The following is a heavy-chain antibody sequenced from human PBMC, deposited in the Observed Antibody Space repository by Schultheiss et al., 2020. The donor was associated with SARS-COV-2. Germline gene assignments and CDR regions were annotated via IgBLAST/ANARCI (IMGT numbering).Heavy chain of an antibody. J-gene: IGHJ6*02. D-gene: IGHD4-23*01. CDR1: GFTFSSYA. CDR3: AGAPAWTTVAHYGVDV. Sequence: GGSLRLSCAASGFTFSSYAMSWVRQAPGKGLEWVSAISGSGGSTYYADSVKGRFTISRDNAKNSLYLQMNSLRAEDTAVYYCAGAPAWTTVAHYGVDVWGQGTTVTVAS. V-gene: IGHV3-23*01. CDR2: ISGSGGST.